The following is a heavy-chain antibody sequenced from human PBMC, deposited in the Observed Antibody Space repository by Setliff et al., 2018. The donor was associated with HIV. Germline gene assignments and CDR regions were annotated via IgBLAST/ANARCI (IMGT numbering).Heavy chain of an antibody. Sequence: SETLSLTCSVSGYSINSGGYYWSWIRQHPGKGLEYIGYIYYSGSAYYSPSLKSRVTLSLDTSENQFSLRLSSVTAADTAVYYCGRVTDKSDDPDDYWGQGTLVTVSS. V-gene: IGHV4-31*03. D-gene: IGHD1-1*01. J-gene: IGHJ4*02. CDR1: GYSINSGGYY. CDR3: GRVTDKSDDPDDY. CDR2: IYYSGSA.